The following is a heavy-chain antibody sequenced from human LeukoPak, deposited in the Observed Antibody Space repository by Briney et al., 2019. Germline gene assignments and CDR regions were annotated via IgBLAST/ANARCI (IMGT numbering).Heavy chain of an antibody. CDR3: ARARSGWYLGQFDY. CDR1: GFTFSSYA. V-gene: IGHV3-30-3*01. D-gene: IGHD6-19*01. CDR2: ISYDGSNK. Sequence: PGGSLRLSCVVSGFTFSSYAMHWVRQAPGKGLEWVAVISYDGSNKYYADSVKGRFTISRDNSKNTLYLQMNSLRAEGTAVYYCARARSGWYLGQFDYWGQGTLVTVSS. J-gene: IGHJ4*02.